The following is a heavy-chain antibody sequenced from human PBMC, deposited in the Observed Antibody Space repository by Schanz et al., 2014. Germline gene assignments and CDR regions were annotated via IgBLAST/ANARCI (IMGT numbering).Heavy chain of an antibody. V-gene: IGHV3-11*01. CDR1: GYSFSDYD. J-gene: IGHJ6*02. CDR3: ARAAYSHGLDV. CDR2: IKISGDV. Sequence: VQLVESGGGVVQPGGSLRLSCVGSGYSFSDYDMYWIRQAPGKGLEWISYIKISGDVFYTDSVKGRFTISRDNAKSSLYLQMNSLKTEDTAVYFCARAAYSHGLDVWGRGTTVTVSS. D-gene: IGHD3-16*01.